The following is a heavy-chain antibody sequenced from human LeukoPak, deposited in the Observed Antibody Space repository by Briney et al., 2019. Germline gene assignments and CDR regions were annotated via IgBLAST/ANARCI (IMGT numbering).Heavy chain of an antibody. CDR2: IYHSGST. J-gene: IGHJ4*02. D-gene: IGHD3-9*01. CDR3: ARQAGHFDWLDY. Sequence: SETLSLTCAVSGYSISSGYYWGWIRQPPGKGLEWIGSIYHSGSTYYNPSLKSRVTISVDTSKNQFSLKLSSVTAADTAVYYCARQAGHFDWLDYWGQGTLVTVSS. CDR1: GYSISSGYY. V-gene: IGHV4-38-2*01.